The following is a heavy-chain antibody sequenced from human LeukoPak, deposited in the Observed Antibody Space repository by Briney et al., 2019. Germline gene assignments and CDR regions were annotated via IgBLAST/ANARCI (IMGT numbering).Heavy chain of an antibody. Sequence: GGSLRLSCAASGFTFSSQNMNWARQAPGKGLEWVAVVGGSGGSDGRTEYGDSVKGRFSISRDNSRNTLYLQMNSLRAEDTAVYHCARGFYNSGLSLSAYDIWGQGTMVIVSS. CDR3: ARGFYNSGLSLSAYDI. CDR2: VGGSGGSDGRT. CDR1: GFTFSSQN. J-gene: IGHJ3*02. D-gene: IGHD2/OR15-2a*01. V-gene: IGHV3-23*01.